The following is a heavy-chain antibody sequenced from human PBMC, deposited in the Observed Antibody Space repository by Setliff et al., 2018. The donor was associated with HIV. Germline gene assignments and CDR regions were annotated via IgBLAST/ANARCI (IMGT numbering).Heavy chain of an antibody. CDR1: GGSFTTYY. J-gene: IGHJ4*02. D-gene: IGHD2-15*01. CDR3: ARARPSRYCSGGSCYGRLDY. CDR2: NNHGGST. V-gene: IGHV4-34*01. Sequence: PSETLSLTCAVYGGSFTTYYWSWIRQTPGKGLEWIGENNHGGSTNYNPSLKSRVTISVDRSKNQFFLKLTSVTAADTAVYYCARARPSRYCSGGSCYGRLDYWGQGTLVTVSS.